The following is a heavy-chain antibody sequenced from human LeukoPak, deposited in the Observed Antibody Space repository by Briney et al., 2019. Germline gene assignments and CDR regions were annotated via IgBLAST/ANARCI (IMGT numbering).Heavy chain of an antibody. J-gene: IGHJ5*02. CDR1: GFTFSSYW. D-gene: IGHD1-7*01. CDR3: ARDYRWNSPVSWFDP. CDR2: INSDGSST. V-gene: IGHV3-74*01. Sequence: GGSLRLSCAASGFTFSSYWMHWVRQAPGKGLVWVSRINSDGSSTSYADSVKGRFTISRDNAKNTLYLQMNSLRAEDTAVYYCARDYRWNSPVSWFDPWGQGTLVTVSS.